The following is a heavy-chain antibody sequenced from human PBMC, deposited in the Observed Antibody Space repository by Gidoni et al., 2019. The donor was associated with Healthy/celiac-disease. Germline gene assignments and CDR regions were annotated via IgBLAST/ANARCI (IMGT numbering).Heavy chain of an antibody. CDR3: TTDVLWSPVYSSGWSNSYFDY. Sequence: EVQLVEAGGGLVKPGGSLRLSCADSGFTFRNAWMRWVRQAPGKGLEWVGRIKSKTDGGTTDYAAPVKGRFTISRDDSKNTLYLQMNSLKTEDTAVYYCTTDVLWSPVYSSGWSNSYFDYWGQGTLVTVSS. CDR1: GFTFRNAW. CDR2: IKSKTDGGTT. D-gene: IGHD6-19*01. V-gene: IGHV3-15*01. J-gene: IGHJ4*02.